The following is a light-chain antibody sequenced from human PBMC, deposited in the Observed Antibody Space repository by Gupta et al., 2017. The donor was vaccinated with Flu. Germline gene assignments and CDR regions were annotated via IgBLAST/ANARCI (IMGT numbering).Light chain of an antibody. CDR3: LLFYNEAWV. J-gene: IGLJ3*02. CDR1: TGAVTSGQY. V-gene: IGLV7-46*01. CDR2: DAS. Sequence: QAVVTQEPSLTVSPGGTVTLTFGSTTGAVTSGQYPYWLQQRPGQAPRTLIYDASIKQSWTPARFSGSLLGGKAALTLSGAQPEDEADYYCLLFYNEAWVLGGGTKLTVL.